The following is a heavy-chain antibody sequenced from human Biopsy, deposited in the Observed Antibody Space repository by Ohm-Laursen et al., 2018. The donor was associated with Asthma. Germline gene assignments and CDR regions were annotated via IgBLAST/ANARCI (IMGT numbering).Heavy chain of an antibody. Sequence: SETLSLTCTVSGASITSSAYYWGWIRQPPGKGLGWIGSMYYGETTYYSPSLKSRVTISVDTSKNQFPLILSSVTAADTAVYYCARHDHRWDTYADFWGQGTLVTVSS. CDR1: GASITSSAYY. CDR3: ARHDHRWDTYADF. J-gene: IGHJ4*02. CDR2: MYYGETT. V-gene: IGHV4-39*01. D-gene: IGHD2-2*01.